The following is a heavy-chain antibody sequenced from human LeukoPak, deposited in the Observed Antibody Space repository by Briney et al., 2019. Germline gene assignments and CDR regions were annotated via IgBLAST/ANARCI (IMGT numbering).Heavy chain of an antibody. J-gene: IGHJ4*02. Sequence: SETLSLTCTVSGGSISSYYWSWIRQPPGKGLEWIGYIYYSGSTNYNPSLKSRVTISVGTSKNQFSLKLSSVTAADTAVYYCASSRLHQYCSGGSCYGRFDYWGQGTLVTVSS. CDR3: ASSRLHQYCSGGSCYGRFDY. D-gene: IGHD2-15*01. V-gene: IGHV4-59*01. CDR1: GGSISSYY. CDR2: IYYSGST.